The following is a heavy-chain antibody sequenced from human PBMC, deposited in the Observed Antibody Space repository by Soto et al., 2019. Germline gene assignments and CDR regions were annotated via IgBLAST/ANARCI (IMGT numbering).Heavy chain of an antibody. D-gene: IGHD1-26*01. Sequence: WGSLRVSCAGDGFSFGGYAMSWVRQAPGKGLEWISGISGGGTSTYYAGSVKGRFTISRDSSVVYLQMNSLRADDTAVYYCAKWGGYYAYYSEMDVWGRGTTVTVSS. CDR2: ISGGGTST. CDR3: AKWGGYYAYYSEMDV. CDR1: GFSFGGYA. J-gene: IGHJ6*02. V-gene: IGHV3-23*01.